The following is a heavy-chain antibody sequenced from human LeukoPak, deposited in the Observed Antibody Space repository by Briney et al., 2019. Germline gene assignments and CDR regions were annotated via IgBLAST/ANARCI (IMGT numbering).Heavy chain of an antibody. CDR2: IYPGDSDT. Sequence: GESLKISCKGSGYSFTSYWIGWVRQMPGKGLEWVGIIYPGDSDTRYSPSFQGQVTISADKSISTAYLQWSSLKASDTAMYYCARHVTTMVRGVIRDYYMDVWGKGTTVTISS. J-gene: IGHJ6*03. CDR3: ARHVTTMVRGVIRDYYMDV. D-gene: IGHD3-10*01. CDR1: GYSFTSYW. V-gene: IGHV5-51*01.